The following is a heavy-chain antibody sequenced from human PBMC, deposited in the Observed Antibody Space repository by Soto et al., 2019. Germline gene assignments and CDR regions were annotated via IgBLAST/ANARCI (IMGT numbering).Heavy chain of an antibody. V-gene: IGHV3-30-3*01. J-gene: IGHJ5*02. CDR1: GFTFSSYA. CDR2: ISYDGSNK. Sequence: QVQLVESGGGVVQPGRSLRLSCAASGFTFSSYAMHWVRQAPGKGLEWVAVISYDGSNKYYADSVKGRFTISRDNSKKTQELQMSSLRAEDTAVYYCARDQGSSGCFKVFDPWGQGTLVTVSS. D-gene: IGHD6-19*01. CDR3: ARDQGSSGCFKVFDP.